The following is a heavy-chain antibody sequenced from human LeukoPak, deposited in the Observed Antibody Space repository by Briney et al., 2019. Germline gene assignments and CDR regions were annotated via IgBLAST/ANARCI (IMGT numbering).Heavy chain of an antibody. D-gene: IGHD2-2*01. CDR2: INPSGGST. CDR1: GYTFTSYY. CDR3: ARDRCSSTSCHLEAFDI. J-gene: IGHJ3*02. V-gene: IGHV1-46*01. Sequence: ASVTVSCKASGYTFTSYYMHWVRQAPGQGLEWMGIINPSGGSTSYAQKFQGRVTMTRDTSTSTVYMELSSLRSEDTAVYYCARDRCSSTSCHLEAFDIWGQGTMVTVSS.